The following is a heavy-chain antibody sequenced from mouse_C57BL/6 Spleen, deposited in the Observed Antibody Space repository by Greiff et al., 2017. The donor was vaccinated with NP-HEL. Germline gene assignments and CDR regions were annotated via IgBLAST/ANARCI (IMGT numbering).Heavy chain of an antibody. D-gene: IGHD1-1*01. J-gene: IGHJ3*01. Sequence: EVQLQQSGPELVKPGASVKIPCKASGYTFTDYNMDWVKQSHGKSLEWIGDINPNNGGTIYNQKFKGKATLTVDKSSSTAYMELRSQTSEDTAVYYCARRYYGSSSFAYWGQGTLVTVSA. V-gene: IGHV1-18*01. CDR1: GYTFTDYN. CDR3: ARRYYGSSSFAY. CDR2: INPNNGGT.